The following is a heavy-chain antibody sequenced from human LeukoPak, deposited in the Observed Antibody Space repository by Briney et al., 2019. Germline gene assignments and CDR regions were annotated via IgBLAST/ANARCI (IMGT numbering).Heavy chain of an antibody. J-gene: IGHJ3*02. D-gene: IGHD2-8*01. CDR3: ASGVGSGEAFDI. CDR2: IYYSGST. CDR1: GGSISSYY. Sequence: SETLSLTCTVSGGSISSYYWSWIRQPPGKGLEWIGYIYYSGSTNYNPSLKSRVTISVDTSKNQFPLKLSSVTAADTAVYYCASGVGSGEAFDIWGQGTMVTVSS. V-gene: IGHV4-59*01.